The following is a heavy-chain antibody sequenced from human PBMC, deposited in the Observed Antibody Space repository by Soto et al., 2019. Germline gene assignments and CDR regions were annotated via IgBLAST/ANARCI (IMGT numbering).Heavy chain of an antibody. CDR2: IIPIFGTA. V-gene: IGHV1-69*13. Sequence: GASVKVSCKASGGTFSSYAISWVRQAPGQGLEWMGGIIPIFGTANYAQKFQGRVTITADESTSTAYMELSSLRSEDTAVYYCARDFLTVRSAATAWYFDYWGQGTLVTVSS. D-gene: IGHD4-17*01. J-gene: IGHJ4*02. CDR1: GGTFSSYA. CDR3: ARDFLTVRSAATAWYFDY.